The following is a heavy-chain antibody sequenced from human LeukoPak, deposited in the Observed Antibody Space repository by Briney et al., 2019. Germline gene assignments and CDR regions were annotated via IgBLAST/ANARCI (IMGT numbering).Heavy chain of an antibody. Sequence: SETLSLTCTVSGDSFSSYYWNWIRQPAGKGLEWIGRIDTSGITNYNPSLKRRVTMSVDTSKKQFSLRLTSVTAADSAVYYCARARQGYSGSDFDYWGQGTLVTISS. CDR2: IDTSGIT. V-gene: IGHV4-4*07. D-gene: IGHD5-12*01. CDR1: GDSFSSYY. J-gene: IGHJ4*02. CDR3: ARARQGYSGSDFDY.